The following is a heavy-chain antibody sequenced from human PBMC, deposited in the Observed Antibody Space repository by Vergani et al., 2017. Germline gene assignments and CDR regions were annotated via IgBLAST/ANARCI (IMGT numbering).Heavy chain of an antibody. D-gene: IGHD3-22*01. J-gene: IGHJ3*02. CDR2: INSDGSST. CDR1: GFTFSSYW. CDR3: ATYDSSGDAFDI. Sequence: EVQLVESGGGLVKPGGSLRLSCAASGFTFSSYWMHWVRQAPGKGLVWVSRINSDGSSTSYADSVKGRFTISRDNAKNTLYLQMNSLRAEDTAVYYCATYDSSGDAFDIWGQGTMVTVSS. V-gene: IGHV3-74*02.